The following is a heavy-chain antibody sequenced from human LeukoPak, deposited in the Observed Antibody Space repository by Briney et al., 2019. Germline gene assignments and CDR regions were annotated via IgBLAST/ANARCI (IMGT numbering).Heavy chain of an antibody. J-gene: IGHJ6*03. Sequence: GGSLRLSCAASGFTFSSSDMRWVRQAPGSGLEWVSSIRHSDSNTYYADSVMGRFTISRDNSKNTLYLQMNSLSAEDTAVYYCAKRGNPTVGHHYLDVWGKGTTVSVSS. CDR2: IRHSDSNT. V-gene: IGHV3-23*05. CDR3: AKRGNPTVGHHYLDV. D-gene: IGHD1-1*01. CDR1: GFTFSSSD.